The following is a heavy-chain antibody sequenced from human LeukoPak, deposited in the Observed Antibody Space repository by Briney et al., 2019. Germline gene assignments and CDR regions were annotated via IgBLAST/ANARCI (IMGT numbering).Heavy chain of an antibody. CDR3: ARRAVDNSYYYYMDV. Sequence: GASVKVSCRASGYTFTSYDINWVRQATGQGLEWMGWMNPNSGNTGYAQKFQGRVTTTRNTSISTAYMEVSSLRYEDTAVYYCARRAVDNSYYYYMDVWGKGTTVTVSS. D-gene: IGHD6-19*01. V-gene: IGHV1-8*03. J-gene: IGHJ6*03. CDR2: MNPNSGNT. CDR1: GYTFTSYD.